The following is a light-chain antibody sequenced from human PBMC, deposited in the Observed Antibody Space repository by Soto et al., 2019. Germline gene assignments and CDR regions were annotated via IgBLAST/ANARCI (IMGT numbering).Light chain of an antibody. CDR2: DAS. V-gene: IGKV1-5*01. J-gene: IGKJ1*01. Sequence: DIQMTQSPSTLSASVGDRVTITCRASQSVSNWLAWYQQKRGKAPELLIYDASSLKSGVPSRFSGSGSGTEFTLTISSLQPDDFATYCCQKYNTYSAFGQGTKVEIK. CDR1: QSVSNW. CDR3: QKYNTYSA.